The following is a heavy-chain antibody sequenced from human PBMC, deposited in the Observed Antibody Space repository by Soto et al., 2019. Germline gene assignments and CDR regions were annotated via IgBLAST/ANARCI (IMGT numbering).Heavy chain of an antibody. V-gene: IGHV4-61*08. J-gene: IGHJ6*02. CDR1: GGSISSGGYY. CDR2: IYYSGST. CDR3: ARGLAAADYYYYGMDV. D-gene: IGHD2-15*01. Sequence: SETLSLTCTVSGGSISSGGYYWSWIRQHPGKGLEWIGYIYYSGSTNYNPSLKSRVTISVDTSKNQFSLKLSSVTAADTAMYYCARGLAAADYYYYGMDVWGQGTTVTLSS.